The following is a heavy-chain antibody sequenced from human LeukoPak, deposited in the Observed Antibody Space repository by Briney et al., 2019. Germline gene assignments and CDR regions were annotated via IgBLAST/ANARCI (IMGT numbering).Heavy chain of an antibody. CDR3: ARDLMWGFDY. D-gene: IGHD7-27*01. CDR2: IGNDGRDQ. V-gene: IGHV3-30*02. J-gene: IGHJ4*02. Sequence: GGSLRFSCAASGFTFSGHAMHWVRQTPGVGLEWVAIIGNDGRDQHYSESVKGRFTISRDNSKNTLFLQLNSLRPEDTALYLCARDLMWGFDYWGQGTLVTVSS. CDR1: GFTFSGHA.